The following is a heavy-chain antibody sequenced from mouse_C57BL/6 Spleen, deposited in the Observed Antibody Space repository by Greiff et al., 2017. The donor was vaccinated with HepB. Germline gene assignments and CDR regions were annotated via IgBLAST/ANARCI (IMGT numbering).Heavy chain of an antibody. CDR2: IWSGGST. CDR3: ARNPPYYYGSSGWYFDV. J-gene: IGHJ1*03. Sequence: QVHVKQSGPGLVQPSQCLSISCTASGFSLTSYGVHWVRQSPGKGLEWLGVIWSGGSTDYNAAFISSLSISKDNSKSQVFFKMISLQADDTAIYYCARNPPYYYGSSGWYFDVWGTGTTVTVSS. CDR1: GFSLTSYG. V-gene: IGHV2-2*01. D-gene: IGHD1-1*01.